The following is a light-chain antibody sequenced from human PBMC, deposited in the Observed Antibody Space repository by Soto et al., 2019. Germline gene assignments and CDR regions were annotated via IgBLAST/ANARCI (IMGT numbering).Light chain of an antibody. Sequence: EIVLTQSPGTLSLSPGERATLSCRASQSVSSSYLAWYQQKPGQAPRLLIYGASSRATSIPDRFSGSGSGADFTLTISRLEPEDFAVYYCHQYGISPPVTFGQGTRLEIK. V-gene: IGKV3-20*01. CDR1: QSVSSSY. J-gene: IGKJ5*01. CDR3: HQYGISPPVT. CDR2: GAS.